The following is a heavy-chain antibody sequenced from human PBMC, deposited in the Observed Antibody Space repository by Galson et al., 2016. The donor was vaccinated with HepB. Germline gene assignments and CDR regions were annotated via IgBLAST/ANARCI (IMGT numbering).Heavy chain of an antibody. CDR3: VRNYDSSSVHYYYGMDV. Sequence: SVKVSCKASGYTFINFGISWVRQAPGQGLEWMGCITVSAGHTDYAQKLQGRVTMTADTSTRTAYMELRSLRSDDTAMYYCVRNYDSSSVHYYYGMDVWGQGTTVTVSS. CDR2: ITVSAGHT. V-gene: IGHV1-18*01. J-gene: IGHJ6*02. CDR1: GYTFINFG. D-gene: IGHD3-22*01.